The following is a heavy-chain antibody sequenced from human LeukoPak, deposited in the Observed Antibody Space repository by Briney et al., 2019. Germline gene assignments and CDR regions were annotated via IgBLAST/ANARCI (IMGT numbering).Heavy chain of an antibody. J-gene: IGHJ4*02. CDR2: IKQDGSEK. CDR3: ARDNIAAAFDY. D-gene: IGHD6-13*01. Sequence: GGSLRLSCAASGFTFSSYWMSWVRQAPGKGLEWVANIKQDGSEKYYVDSVKGRFTISRDNAKNSLYLQMSSLRAEDTAVYYCARDNIAAAFDYWGQGTLVTVSS. CDR1: GFTFSSYW. V-gene: IGHV3-7*01.